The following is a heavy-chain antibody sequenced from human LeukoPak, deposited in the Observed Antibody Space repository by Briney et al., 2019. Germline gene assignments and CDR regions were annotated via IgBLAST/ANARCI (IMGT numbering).Heavy chain of an antibody. Sequence: AVTVSRKASGCTVSSYAISGVRQPPGQGLEWMGGIIPIFGTSIYEKKFQDRDTITADEATSTADMELSSLRPEDTAVYYCARGGNPYYDFWSAAQPIDYWGQGTLVTVSS. CDR3: ARGGNPYYDFWSAAQPIDY. CDR1: GCTVSSYA. D-gene: IGHD3-3*01. J-gene: IGHJ4*02. V-gene: IGHV1-69*13. CDR2: IIPIFGTS.